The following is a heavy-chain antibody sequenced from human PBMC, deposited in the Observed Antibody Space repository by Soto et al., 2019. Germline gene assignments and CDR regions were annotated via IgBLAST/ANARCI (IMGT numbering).Heavy chain of an antibody. CDR3: VREYGYRIQVWSHYFEH. Sequence: EVQLVESGGGLVQPGGSLRLSCAASGFIFSSYEMNWVRQAPGKGLEWVAYITSSGNTIHYADSVKGRFTISRDNAKNSLYLQMSSLRAEDTVVYYCVREYGYRIQVWSHYFEHWGQGTLVTVSS. CDR2: ITSSGNTI. CDR1: GFIFSSYE. V-gene: IGHV3-48*03. J-gene: IGHJ4*02. D-gene: IGHD5-18*01.